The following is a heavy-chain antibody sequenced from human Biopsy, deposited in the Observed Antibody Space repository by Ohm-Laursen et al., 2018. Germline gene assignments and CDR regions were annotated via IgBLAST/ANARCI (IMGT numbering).Heavy chain of an antibody. CDR3: ARDGGVSYFGLDV. CDR2: ISWDGSRT. Sequence: SLRLSCAASGFDFSDYSMSWVRQAPGKGLEWVSLISWDGSRTYYADSVRGRFTISRDNAKNCLYLQMNSLRTQDTALYYCARDGGVSYFGLDVWGLGTTATVSS. V-gene: IGHV3-43*01. J-gene: IGHJ6*02. CDR1: GFDFSDYS. D-gene: IGHD3-16*01.